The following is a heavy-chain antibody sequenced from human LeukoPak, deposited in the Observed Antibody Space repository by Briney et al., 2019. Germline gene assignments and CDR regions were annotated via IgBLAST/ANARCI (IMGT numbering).Heavy chain of an antibody. J-gene: IGHJ4*02. CDR3: AKEDVWYPFDY. Sequence: PGGSLRLSCAASGFTFSSYGMSWVRQAPGKGLEWVSAISVSGGSTYYAHSVKGRFTISRDNFKNTLYLQMNSLRAEDTAEYYCAKEDVWYPFDYWGQGTLVTVSS. D-gene: IGHD3-10*01. CDR2: ISVSGGST. CDR1: GFTFSSYG. V-gene: IGHV3-23*01.